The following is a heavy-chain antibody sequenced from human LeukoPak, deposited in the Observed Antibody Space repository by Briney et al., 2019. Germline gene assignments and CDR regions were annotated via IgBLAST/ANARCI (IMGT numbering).Heavy chain of an antibody. CDR2: IYYSGST. CDR1: GGSISSGGYY. CDR3: ARLGRVHLRFLEWFTPDYYYMDV. J-gene: IGHJ6*03. Sequence: SETLSLTCTVSGGSISSGGYYWSWIRQHPGKGLEWIGYIYYSGSTNYNPSLKSRVTISVDTSKNQFSLKLSSVTAADTAVYYCARLGRVHLRFLEWFTPDYYYMDVWGKGTTVTVSS. V-gene: IGHV4-61*08. D-gene: IGHD3-3*01.